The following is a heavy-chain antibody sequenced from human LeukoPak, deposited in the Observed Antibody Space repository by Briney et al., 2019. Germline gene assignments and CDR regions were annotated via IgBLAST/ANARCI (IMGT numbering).Heavy chain of an antibody. J-gene: IGHJ4*02. CDR3: ARGREDFYYDSFGYYYFDS. D-gene: IGHD3-22*01. Sequence: ASVKVSCKASGHTFTAYYMFWVRQAPGQGLEWTGWINPNSGGTNYAPKFQGRVTMTRDTSISTAYMELSGLTSDDTAVYFCARGREDFYYDSFGYYYFDSWGPGTLVTVSS. CDR2: INPNSGGT. V-gene: IGHV1-2*02. CDR1: GHTFTAYY.